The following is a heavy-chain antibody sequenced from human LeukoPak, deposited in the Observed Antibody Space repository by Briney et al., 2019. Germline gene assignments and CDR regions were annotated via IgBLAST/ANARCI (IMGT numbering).Heavy chain of an antibody. CDR2: ISGSGGST. CDR1: GFTFSSSW. V-gene: IGHV3-23*01. Sequence: GGSLRLSCAASGFTFSSSWMSWVRQAPGKGLEWVSAISGSGGSTYYADSVKGRFTISRDNSKNTLYLQMNSLRAEDTAVYYCASARVRGVIIPLDYWGQGTLVTVSS. CDR3: ASARVRGVIIPLDY. D-gene: IGHD3-10*01. J-gene: IGHJ4*02.